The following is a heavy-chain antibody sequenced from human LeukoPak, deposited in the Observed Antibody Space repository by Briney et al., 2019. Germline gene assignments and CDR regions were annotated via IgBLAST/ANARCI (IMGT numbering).Heavy chain of an antibody. V-gene: IGHV3-7*03. D-gene: IGHD5-18*01. J-gene: IGHJ4*02. CDR2: IKQDGSEK. CDR3: ANGQLWSPSH. CDR1: GFSLSNYW. Sequence: GGSLRLSCAASGFSLSNYWMNWVRQAPGKGLEWVANIKQDGSEKNYVDSVKGRFTISRDNSRNTLYLQMNSLRAEDTAVYYCANGQLWSPSHWGQGTLVTVSS.